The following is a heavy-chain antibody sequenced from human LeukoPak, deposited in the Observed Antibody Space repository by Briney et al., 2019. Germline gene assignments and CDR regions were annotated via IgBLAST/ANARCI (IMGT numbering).Heavy chain of an antibody. V-gene: IGHV3-23*01. CDR1: GFTFSSYA. Sequence: GGSLRLSCAASGFTFSSYAMGWVRQAPGKGLERVSTISDSGGNTYYADSVKGRFTISRDNSKNTLYLQMNSLRAEDTALYYCAKDGFRGDCIGGSCYPFDPWGQGTLVTVSS. CDR2: ISDSGGNT. J-gene: IGHJ5*02. D-gene: IGHD2-15*01. CDR3: AKDGFRGDCIGGSCYPFDP.